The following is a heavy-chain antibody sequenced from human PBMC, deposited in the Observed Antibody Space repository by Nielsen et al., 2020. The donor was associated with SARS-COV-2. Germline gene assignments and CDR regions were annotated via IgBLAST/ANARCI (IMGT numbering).Heavy chain of an antibody. CDR2: LSYNGYT. J-gene: IGHJ6*03. V-gene: IGHV4-59*01. CDR3: ARDRGAPYYHTDV. Sequence: IRQPPGKGLEWIGYLSYNGYTNYNPSLKSRITISIDTSKNQFSLKLSSVTAADTAVYYCARDRGAPYYHTDVWGKGTTVTVSS.